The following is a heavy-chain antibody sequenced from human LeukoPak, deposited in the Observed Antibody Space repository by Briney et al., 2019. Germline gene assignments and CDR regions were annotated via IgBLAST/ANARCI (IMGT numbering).Heavy chain of an antibody. V-gene: IGHV3-74*01. D-gene: IGHD4-17*01. Sequence: GGSLRLSCAASGFTFSNYWMHWVRQAPGKGLVWVSRIKSDGSITTYADSVKGRFTISRDNAKNTLYLQMNSLRAEDTAVYYCARDPFYGDADLHSWGQGTLVTVSS. CDR1: GFTFSNYW. CDR2: IKSDGSIT. J-gene: IGHJ4*02. CDR3: ARDPFYGDADLHS.